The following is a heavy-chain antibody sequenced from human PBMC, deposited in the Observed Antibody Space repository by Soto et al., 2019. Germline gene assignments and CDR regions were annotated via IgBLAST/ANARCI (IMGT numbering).Heavy chain of an antibody. V-gene: IGHV3-23*01. Sequence: GGSLRLSCVGSGFTVGNYAMSWVRQAPGKGLEWVSSITGIDGRTDYADSVKGRFTISRDNPKNTLYLQMNNLRAEDTAMFYCAKDRGPYCSGGICYPPSWFDPWGQGTQVTVSS. J-gene: IGHJ5*02. CDR1: GFTVGNYA. CDR2: ITGIDGRT. D-gene: IGHD2-15*01. CDR3: AKDRGPYCSGGICYPPSWFDP.